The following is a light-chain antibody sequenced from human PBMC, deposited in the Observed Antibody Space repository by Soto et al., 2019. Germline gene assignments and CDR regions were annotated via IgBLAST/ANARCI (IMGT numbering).Light chain of an antibody. V-gene: IGLV1-44*01. CDR2: SNN. J-gene: IGLJ1*01. CDR3: ATWDDSLFGHV. CDR1: NSDIGSNT. Sequence: QSVLTQPPSASGTPGQRVTISCSGSNSDIGSNTVNWYQQFPGAAPKLLIYSNNQRPSGVPDRFSGYKSGTSASLAISGLQSEDDADYYCATWDDSLFGHVFGTGTKVTVL.